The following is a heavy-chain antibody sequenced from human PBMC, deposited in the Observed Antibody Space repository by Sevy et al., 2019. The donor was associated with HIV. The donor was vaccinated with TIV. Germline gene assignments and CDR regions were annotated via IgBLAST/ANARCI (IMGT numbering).Heavy chain of an antibody. V-gene: IGHV3-66*02. CDR3: ARAPTWPDAFDI. CDR1: GFTVSSNY. J-gene: IGHJ3*02. Sequence: GGSLRLSCAASGFTVSSNYMSWVRQAPGKGLEWVSVIYSGGSTYYADSVKGRFTISRDKSKNTLYLQMNSLRAEDTAVYYGARAPTWPDAFDIWGQGTMVTVSS. CDR2: IYSGGST.